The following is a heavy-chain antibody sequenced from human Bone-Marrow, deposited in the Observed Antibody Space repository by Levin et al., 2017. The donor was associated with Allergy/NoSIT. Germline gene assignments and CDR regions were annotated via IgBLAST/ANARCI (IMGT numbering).Heavy chain of an antibody. CDR2: ISYDGSNT. J-gene: IGHJ4*02. Sequence: GESLKISCAASRFTFSNFGMHWVRQAPGKGLEWVAVISYDGSNTYYADSVKGRFSISRDNSKNTLSLQMNSLRAEDTAVYYCAKTKRTGIAAAGVDYWGQGTLVTVSS. D-gene: IGHD6-13*01. CDR1: RFTFSNFG. V-gene: IGHV3-30*18. CDR3: AKTKRTGIAAAGVDY.